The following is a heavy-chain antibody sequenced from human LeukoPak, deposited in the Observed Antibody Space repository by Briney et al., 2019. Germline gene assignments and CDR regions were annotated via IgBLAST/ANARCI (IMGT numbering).Heavy chain of an antibody. V-gene: IGHV3-20*04. CDR1: GFTFSSYG. J-gene: IGHJ6*03. CDR3: ARRTGATYNYYYYYMDV. D-gene: IGHD5-24*01. Sequence: GGSLRLSCAASGFTFSSYGMSWVRHAPGKGLEWVSGINWNGGSTGYADSVKGRFTISRDNAKNSLYLQMNSLRAEDTALYYCARRTGATYNYYYYYMDVWGKGTTVTVSS. CDR2: INWNGGST.